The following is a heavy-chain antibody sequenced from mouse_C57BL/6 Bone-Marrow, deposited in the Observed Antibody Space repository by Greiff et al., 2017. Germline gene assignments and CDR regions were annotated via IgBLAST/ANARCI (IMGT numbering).Heavy chain of an antibody. CDR3: ASQLGGGFAY. J-gene: IGHJ3*01. Sequence: VQLVESGAELARPGASVKLSCKASGYTFTSYGISWVKQRTGQGLEWIGEIYPRSGNTYYNEKFKGKATLTADKSSSTAYMELRSLTSEDSAVYFCASQLGGGFAYWGQGTLVTVSA. CDR2: IYPRSGNT. D-gene: IGHD4-1*02. V-gene: IGHV1-81*01. CDR1: GYTFTSYG.